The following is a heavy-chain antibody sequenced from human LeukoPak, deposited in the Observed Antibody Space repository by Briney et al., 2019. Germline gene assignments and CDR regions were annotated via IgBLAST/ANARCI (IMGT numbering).Heavy chain of an antibody. V-gene: IGHV1-69*06. CDR3: ARGEFGYFDWLLSNYYGMDV. Sequence: SVKVSCKASGGTFSSYAISCVRQAPGQGLEWMGGIIPIFGTANYAQKFQGRVTITADKSTSTAYMELSSLRSEDTAVYYCARGEFGYFDWLLSNYYGMDVWGKGTTVTVSS. CDR2: IIPIFGTA. CDR1: GGTFSSYA. D-gene: IGHD3-9*01. J-gene: IGHJ6*04.